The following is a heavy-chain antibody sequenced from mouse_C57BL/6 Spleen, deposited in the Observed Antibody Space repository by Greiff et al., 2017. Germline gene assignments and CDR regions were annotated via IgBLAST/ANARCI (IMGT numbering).Heavy chain of an antibody. CDR1: GYTFTSYW. CDR2: IDPNSGGT. Sequence: VQLQQSGAELVKPGASVKLSCKASGYTFTSYWMHWVKQRPGRGLEWIGRIDPNSGGTKYNEKFKSKATLTVDKPSSTAYMQLSSLTSEDSAVYYCASSNLLLRTLYAMDYWGQGTSVTVSS. V-gene: IGHV1-72*01. J-gene: IGHJ4*01. D-gene: IGHD1-1*01. CDR3: ASSNLLLRTLYAMDY.